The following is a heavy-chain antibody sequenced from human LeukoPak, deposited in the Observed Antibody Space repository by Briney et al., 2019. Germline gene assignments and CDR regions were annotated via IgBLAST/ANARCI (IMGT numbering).Heavy chain of an antibody. J-gene: IGHJ3*02. D-gene: IGHD5-24*01. Sequence: ASVKVSCKVSGYTLTELSMHWVRQAPGQGLEWMGIINPSGGSTSYAQKFQGRVTMTRDTSTSTVYMELSSLRSEDTAVYYCARVAVTPVEMAFDIWGQGTMVTVSS. CDR2: INPSGGST. CDR1: GYTLTELS. CDR3: ARVAVTPVEMAFDI. V-gene: IGHV1-46*01.